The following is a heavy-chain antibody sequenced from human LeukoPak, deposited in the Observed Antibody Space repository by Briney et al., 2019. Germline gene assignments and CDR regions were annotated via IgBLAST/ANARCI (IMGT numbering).Heavy chain of an antibody. D-gene: IGHD5-12*01. CDR3: ARVNSGFDMGMVDY. V-gene: IGHV4-59*01. J-gene: IGHJ4*02. CDR2: IHNSGTT. CDR1: GGSLNTYY. Sequence: SETLSLTCTVSGGSLNTYYCSWIGPPPGKGLEWVGYIHNSGTTNYNPSLKSGVTISLDTPKHQYSLRPASVPAADTALYYCARVNSGFDMGMVDYGGQGTLVTVSS.